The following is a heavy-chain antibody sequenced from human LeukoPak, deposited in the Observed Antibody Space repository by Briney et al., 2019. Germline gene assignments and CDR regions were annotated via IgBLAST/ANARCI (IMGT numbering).Heavy chain of an antibody. J-gene: IGHJ4*02. V-gene: IGHV3-30*03. CDR3: TTSACANGVCYTSVDY. CDR2: ISYDGSNK. CDR1: GFTFSSYG. D-gene: IGHD2-8*01. Sequence: GGSLRLSCAASGFTFSSYGMHWVRQAPGKGLEWVAVISYDGSNKYYADSVKGRFTISRDNSKNTLYLQMNSLETEDTAVYYCTTSACANGVCYTSVDYWGQGTLVTVSS.